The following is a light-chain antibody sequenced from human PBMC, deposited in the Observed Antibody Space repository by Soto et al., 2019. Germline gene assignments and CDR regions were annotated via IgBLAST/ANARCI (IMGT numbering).Light chain of an antibody. J-gene: IGKJ4*01. Sequence: DIPMTQSPSSLSASVGDRVTITCRASQSISNFLNWYQQKPGKAPKLLIYAASSLQSGVPARFSGSESGTGFTLTISSLQPEDFATYYCQQSYSTPLPFGGGTKVEIK. V-gene: IGKV1-39*01. CDR2: AAS. CDR3: QQSYSTPLP. CDR1: QSISNF.